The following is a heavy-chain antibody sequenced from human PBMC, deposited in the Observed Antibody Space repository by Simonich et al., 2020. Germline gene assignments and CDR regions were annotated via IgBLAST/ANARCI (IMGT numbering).Heavy chain of an antibody. Sequence: QVQLQESGPGLVKPSETLSLTCTVSGGSISSYYWSWIRQPPGKGLDRIGYIYYSGSTNYTPPLKSRVTISVDTSKNQFSLKLSSVTAADTAVYYCARHDRWLQFYFDYWGQGTLVTVSS. CDR3: ARHDRWLQFYFDY. CDR2: IYYSGST. J-gene: IGHJ4*02. V-gene: IGHV4-59*08. D-gene: IGHD5-12*01. CDR1: GGSISSYY.